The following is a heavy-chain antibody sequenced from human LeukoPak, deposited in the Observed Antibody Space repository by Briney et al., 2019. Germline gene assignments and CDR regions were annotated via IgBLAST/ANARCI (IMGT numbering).Heavy chain of an antibody. J-gene: IGHJ6*02. D-gene: IGHD2-2*02. CDR1: VFTLSSYG. V-gene: IGHV3-33*06. CDR2: IWYDGSNK. Sequence: PGGSQSLFCAPSVFTLSSYGTHWARHAAGRGMEWVAVIWYDGSNKFHTDPVKDRLPIYRDNSKHTLYTQMNSLRAEDTAVYYCAKDHPHPPNHCSGTSCYMYYYYGMDVWGQGTTVTVSS. CDR3: AKDHPHPPNHCSGTSCYMYYYYGMDV.